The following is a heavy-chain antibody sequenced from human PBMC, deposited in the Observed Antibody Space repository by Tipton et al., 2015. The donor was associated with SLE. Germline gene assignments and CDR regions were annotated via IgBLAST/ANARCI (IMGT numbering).Heavy chain of an antibody. V-gene: IGHV3-48*01. CDR1: GFTFSSYG. Sequence: QLVQSGGGVVQPGGSLRLSCAASGFTFSSYGMHWVRQAPGKGLEWVSYISTTGNTIYYADSVKGRFTISRDNAKNSLFLQMNSLRAEDTAVYYCVRESRSYRGYYMDVWGKGTTVTVSS. J-gene: IGHJ6*03. CDR3: VRESRSYRGYYMDV. D-gene: IGHD3-10*01. CDR2: ISTTGNTI.